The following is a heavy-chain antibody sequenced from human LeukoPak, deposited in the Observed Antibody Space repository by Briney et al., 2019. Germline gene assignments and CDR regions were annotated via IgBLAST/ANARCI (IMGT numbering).Heavy chain of an antibody. D-gene: IGHD4-17*01. V-gene: IGHV4-34*01. CDR3: ARGYGDFDY. Sequence: SETLSLTCAVYGGSFSGYYWSWIRQPPGKGLEWIGEINHSGSTNYNPSLKSRVTISVDTSKNQFSLKLSSVTAADTAVYYCARGYGDFDYWGQGTLVTVSS. CDR1: GGSFSGYY. CDR2: INHSGST. J-gene: IGHJ4*02.